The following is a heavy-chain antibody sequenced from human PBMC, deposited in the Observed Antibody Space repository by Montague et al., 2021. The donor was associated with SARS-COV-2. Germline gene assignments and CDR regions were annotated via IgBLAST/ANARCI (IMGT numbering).Heavy chain of an antibody. CDR2: INHSEST. CDR1: GGSFSSNY. CDR3: AIPMVRGFSRAFDI. J-gene: IGHJ3*02. Sequence: SETLSLTCAVYGGSFSSNYWSWIRQRPGKGLELKGKINHSESTNYNPSLKSRVTISVATSKNQFYLKLSPVTAADTAVYYCAIPMVRGFSRAFDIWGQGTMVTVSS. V-gene: IGHV4-34*01. D-gene: IGHD3-10*01.